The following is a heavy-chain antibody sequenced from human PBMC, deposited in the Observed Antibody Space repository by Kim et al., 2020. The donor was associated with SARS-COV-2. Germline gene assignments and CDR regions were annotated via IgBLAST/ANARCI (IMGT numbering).Heavy chain of an antibody. V-gene: IGHV3-53*04. CDR1: GFTFSSND. J-gene: IGHJ3*02. CDR2: IYSGGST. Sequence: GGSLRLSCAASGFTFSSNDMSWVRQAPGKGLEWVSVIYSGGSTNYADSDKGRLTISRHNCKNTPYLQMNSLTAADTAVYYCERVQGRTAMVRDAFDSWGQGTKDTDSS. CDR3: ERVQGRTAMVRDAFDS. D-gene: IGHD5-18*01.